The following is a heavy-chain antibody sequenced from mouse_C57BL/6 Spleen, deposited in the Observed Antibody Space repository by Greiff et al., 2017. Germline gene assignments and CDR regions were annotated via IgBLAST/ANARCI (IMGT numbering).Heavy chain of an antibody. Sequence: VKLVESGPELVKPGASVKISCKASGYSFTSYYIHWVKQRPGQGLEWIGWIYPGSGNTKYNEKFKGKATLTADTSSSTAYMQLSSLTSEDSAVYYCARWDYDGMDYWGQGTSVTVSS. J-gene: IGHJ4*01. CDR2: IYPGSGNT. CDR3: ARWDYDGMDY. CDR1: GYSFTSYY. D-gene: IGHD2-4*01. V-gene: IGHV1-66*01.